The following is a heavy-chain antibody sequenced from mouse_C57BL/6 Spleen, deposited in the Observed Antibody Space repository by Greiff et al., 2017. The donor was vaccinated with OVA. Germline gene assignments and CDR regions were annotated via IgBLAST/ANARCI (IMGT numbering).Heavy chain of an antibody. Sequence: EVKLVESGGGLVQPKGSLKLSCAASGFTFNTYAMHWVRQAPGKGLEWVARIRSKSSNYATYYAVSVKDRFTIARNDTHSMLYQQMNSQKPENTARYYCVSVYNDYGGWFAYWGQGTLVTVSA. V-gene: IGHV10-3*01. CDR2: IRSKSSNYAT. J-gene: IGHJ3*01. CDR1: GFTFNTYA. D-gene: IGHD2-4*01. CDR3: VSVYNDYGGWFAY.